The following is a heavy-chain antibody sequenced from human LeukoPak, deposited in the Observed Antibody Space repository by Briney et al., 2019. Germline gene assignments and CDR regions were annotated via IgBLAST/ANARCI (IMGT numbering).Heavy chain of an antibody. CDR3: AKDLENYGSGSYYFDC. D-gene: IGHD3-10*01. CDR1: GFTFSSYA. J-gene: IGHJ4*02. V-gene: IGHV3-23*01. CDR2: ISGGGGST. Sequence: GGSLRLSCVASGFTFSSYAMSWVRQAPGKGLEWVSAISGGGGSTYYADSVKGRFTISRDNSKNTLYLQMNSLRAEDTAVYYCAKDLENYGSGSYYFDCWGQGTLVTVSS.